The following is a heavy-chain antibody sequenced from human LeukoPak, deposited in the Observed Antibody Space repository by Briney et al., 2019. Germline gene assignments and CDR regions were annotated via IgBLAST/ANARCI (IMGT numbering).Heavy chain of an antibody. D-gene: IGHD2-8*01. CDR1: GFTFTSYG. J-gene: IGHJ4*02. CDR3: AKMVREFYTISYYFDY. CDR2: IWYDGSNK. V-gene: IGHV3-33*06. Sequence: GGSLRLSCAASGFTFTSYGMHWVRQAPGKGLEWVAVIWYDGSNKYYVDSVKGRFTISRDNSKNTLYLQMNSLRAEDTAVYYCAKMVREFYTISYYFDYWGQGTLVTVSS.